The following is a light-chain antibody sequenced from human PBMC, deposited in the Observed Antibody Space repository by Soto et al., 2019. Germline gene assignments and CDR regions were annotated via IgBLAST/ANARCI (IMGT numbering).Light chain of an antibody. CDR1: SSDVGSYNR. CDR3: SSYTTSSTYV. Sequence: QSVLTQPPSVSGSPGQSVAISCTGTSSDVGSYNRVSWYQQPPGTAPKLMIYDVSNRPSGVPDCFSGSKSGNTASLTISGLQAEDEADYYCSSYTTSSTYVFGTGTKVTVL. V-gene: IGLV2-18*02. J-gene: IGLJ1*01. CDR2: DVS.